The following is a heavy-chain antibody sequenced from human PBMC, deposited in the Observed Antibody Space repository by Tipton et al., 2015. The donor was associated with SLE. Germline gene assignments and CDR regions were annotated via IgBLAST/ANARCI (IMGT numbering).Heavy chain of an antibody. D-gene: IGHD3-9*01. Sequence: TLSLTCTVSGGSISSSSYYWCWIPQPPGNGLGLIWSIDYSGSTYYNPSLRSRVTISVDTSKNQFSLKLSSVTAADTAVYYCARTKLLYFDWPYNWFVPLGQGTLVTVSS. CDR3: ARTKLLYFDWPYNWFVP. CDR2: IDYSGST. V-gene: IGHV4-39*07. J-gene: IGHJ5*02. CDR1: GGSISSSSYY.